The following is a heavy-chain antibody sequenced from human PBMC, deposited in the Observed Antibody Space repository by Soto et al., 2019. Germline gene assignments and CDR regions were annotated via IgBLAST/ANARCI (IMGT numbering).Heavy chain of an antibody. CDR3: ARGLTVVVVPAARWFDP. CDR2: INHSGST. CDR1: GGSFSGYY. V-gene: IGHV4-34*01. D-gene: IGHD2-2*01. J-gene: IGHJ5*02. Sequence: LSLTCAVYGGSFSGYYWSWIRQPPGKGLEWIGEINHSGSTNYNPPLKSRVTISVDTSKNQFSLKLSSVTAADTAVYYCARGLTVVVVPAARWFDPWGQGTLVTVSS.